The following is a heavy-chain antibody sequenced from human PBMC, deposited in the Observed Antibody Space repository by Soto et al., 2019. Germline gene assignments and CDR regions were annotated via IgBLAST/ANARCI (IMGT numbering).Heavy chain of an antibody. J-gene: IGHJ5*01. V-gene: IGHV3-64D*06. CDR1: GFTFSSYA. D-gene: IGHD1-26*01. CDR2: ISSNGGST. Sequence: GGSLRLSCAAPGFTFSSYAMHWVRQAPGKGLEYVSAISSNGGSTYYADSVKGRFTISRDNSKNTLHLQMSSLRAEDTAVYYFMIQRYSGSYYPWFDPWGQGTLVPVSS. CDR3: MIQRYSGSYYPWFDP.